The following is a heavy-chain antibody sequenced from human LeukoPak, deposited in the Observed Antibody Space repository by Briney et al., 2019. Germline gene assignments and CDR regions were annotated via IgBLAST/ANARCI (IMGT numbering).Heavy chain of an antibody. J-gene: IGHJ4*02. CDR1: GFTFSMYW. V-gene: IGHV3-7*01. D-gene: IGHD2-8*01. CDR2: IKQDGGEK. CDR3: ARVSCTNGVCYGFDF. Sequence: PGGSLRLSCAASGFTFSMYWISWVRQAPGKGLEWVANIKQDGGEKYYVDSVKGRFTISRDNAKNSLFLQMNSLRGEDTAVYYCARVSCTNGVCYGFDFWGQGTLVTVSS.